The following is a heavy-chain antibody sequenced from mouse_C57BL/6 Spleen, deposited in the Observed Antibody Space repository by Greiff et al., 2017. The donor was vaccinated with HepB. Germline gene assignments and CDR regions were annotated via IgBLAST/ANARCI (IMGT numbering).Heavy chain of an antibody. CDR1: GFTFSSYG. D-gene: IGHD4-1*01. J-gene: IGHJ3*01. CDR2: ISSGGSYT. Sequence: EVQRVESGGDLVKPGGSLKLSCAASGFTFSSYGMSWVRQTPDKRLEWVATISSGGSYTYYPDSVKGRFTISRDNAKNTLYLQMSSLKSEDTAMYYCARQTGELGRFAYWGQGTLVTVSA. V-gene: IGHV5-6*01. CDR3: ARQTGELGRFAY.